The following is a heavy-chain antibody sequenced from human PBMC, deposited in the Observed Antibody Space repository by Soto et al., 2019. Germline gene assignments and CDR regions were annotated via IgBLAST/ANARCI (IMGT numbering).Heavy chain of an antibody. V-gene: IGHV3-11*05. CDR1: GFPFSDYY. CDR2: ISSTGAYT. J-gene: IGHJ4*02. CDR3: ARDPSRRSPPDY. Sequence: QVPVVESGGDLVRPGGALRLSCVASGFPFSDYYMTWFRQAPGKGPEWVAYISSTGAYTDYADSVKGRFTIIRDNNMNSVFLHMSSLTEEDTGIYYCARDPSRRSPPDYWGQGTLVTVSS.